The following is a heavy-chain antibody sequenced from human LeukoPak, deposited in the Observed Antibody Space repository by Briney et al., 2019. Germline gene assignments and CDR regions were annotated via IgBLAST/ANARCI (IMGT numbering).Heavy chain of an antibody. CDR1: GGPISSGSYY. CDR2: IYTSGST. V-gene: IGHV4-61*02. Sequence: PSQTLSLTCTVSGGPISSGSYYWSWIRQPAGKGLEWIGRIYTSGSTNYNPSLKSRVTISVDTSKNPFSLKLSSVTAADTAVYYCARGYCSGGSCYRHNWFDPWGQGTLVTVSS. J-gene: IGHJ5*02. CDR3: ARGYCSGGSCYRHNWFDP. D-gene: IGHD2-15*01.